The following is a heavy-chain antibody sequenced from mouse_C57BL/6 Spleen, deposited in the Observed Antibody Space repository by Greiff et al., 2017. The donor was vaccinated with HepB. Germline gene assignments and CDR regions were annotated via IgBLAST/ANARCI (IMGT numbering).Heavy chain of an antibody. CDR2: ISYDGSN. D-gene: IGHD1-1*01. CDR3: AREGYGSSYGFAY. V-gene: IGHV3-6*01. J-gene: IGHJ3*01. CDR1: GYSITSGYY. Sequence: EVKLVESGPGLVKPSQSLSLTCSVTGYSITSGYYWNWIRQFPGNKLEWMGYISYDGSNNYNPSLKNRISITRDTSKNQFFLKLNSVTTEDTATYYCAREGYGSSYGFAYWGQGTLVTVSA.